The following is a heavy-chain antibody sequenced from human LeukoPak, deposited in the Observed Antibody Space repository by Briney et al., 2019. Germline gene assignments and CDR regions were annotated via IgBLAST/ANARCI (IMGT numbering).Heavy chain of an antibody. CDR2: INHSGST. V-gene: IGHV4-34*01. CDR1: GESFSGYY. J-gene: IGHJ4*02. D-gene: IGHD3-22*01. CDR3: ARGDFYYDSSGPL. Sequence: PSETLSLTCAVYGESFSGYYWSWIRQPPGKGLEWIGEINHSGSTNYNPSLKSRVTISVDTSENQFSLKLSSVTVADTAVYYCARGDFYYDSSGPLWGQGTLVAVSS.